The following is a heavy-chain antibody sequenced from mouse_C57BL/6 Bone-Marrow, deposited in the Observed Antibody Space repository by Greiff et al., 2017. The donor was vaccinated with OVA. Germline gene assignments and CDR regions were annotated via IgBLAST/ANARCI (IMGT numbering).Heavy chain of an antibody. V-gene: IGHV1-19*01. J-gene: IGHJ4*01. CDR3: ARRYYGTPYAMDY. Sequence: VQLQQSGPVLVKPGASVKMSCKASGYTFTDSYMNWVKQSHGKSLEWIGVINPYNGGTSYNQKFKGKATLTVDKSSSTAYMELNSLTSEDSAVYYCARRYYGTPYAMDYWGQGTSVTVSS. D-gene: IGHD1-1*01. CDR1: GYTFTDSY. CDR2: INPYNGGT.